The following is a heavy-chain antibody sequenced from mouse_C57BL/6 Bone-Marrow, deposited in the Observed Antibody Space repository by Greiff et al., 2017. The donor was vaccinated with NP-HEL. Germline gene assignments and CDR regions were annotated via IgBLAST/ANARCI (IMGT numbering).Heavy chain of an antibody. CDR1: GYTFTSYW. CDR2: IDPSDSYT. Sequence: QVQLKQPGAELVKPGASVKLSCKASGYTFTSYWMQWVNQRPGQGLEWIGEIDPSDSYTNYNQKFKGKATLTVDTSSSTAYMQLSSLTSEDSAVYYCARRSVYYDYDTGYCYGGQGTTLTVAS. D-gene: IGHD2-4*01. J-gene: IGHJ2*01. V-gene: IGHV1-50*01. CDR3: ARRSVYYDYDTGYCY.